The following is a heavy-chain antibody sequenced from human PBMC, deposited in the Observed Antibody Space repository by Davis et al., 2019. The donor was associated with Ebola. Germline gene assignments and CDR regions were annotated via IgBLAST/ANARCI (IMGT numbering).Heavy chain of an antibody. V-gene: IGHV5-10-1*01. CDR3: ARLGTYYYGSGSLNWFDP. CDR1: GYSFTNYW. D-gene: IGHD3-10*01. CDR2: IDPSDSYT. Sequence: GESLKISCKGSGYSFTNYWLGWVRQMPGKGLEWMGRIDPSDSYTNYSPSFQGHVTISADKSISTAYLQWSSLKASDTAMYYCARLGTYYYGSGSLNWFDPWGQGTLVTVSS. J-gene: IGHJ5*02.